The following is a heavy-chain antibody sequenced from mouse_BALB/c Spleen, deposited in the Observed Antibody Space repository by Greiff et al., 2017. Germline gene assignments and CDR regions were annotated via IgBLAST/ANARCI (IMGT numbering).Heavy chain of an antibody. J-gene: IGHJ2*01. D-gene: IGHD2-4*01. V-gene: IGHV3-2*02. Sequence: VQLQQSGPGLVKPSQSLSLTCTVTGYSITSDYAWNWIRQFPGNKLEWMGYISYSGSTSYNPSLKSRISITRDTSKNQFFLQLNSVTTEDTATYYCARWDYGGYYFDYWGQGTTLTVSS. CDR1: GYSITSDYA. CDR2: ISYSGST. CDR3: ARWDYGGYYFDY.